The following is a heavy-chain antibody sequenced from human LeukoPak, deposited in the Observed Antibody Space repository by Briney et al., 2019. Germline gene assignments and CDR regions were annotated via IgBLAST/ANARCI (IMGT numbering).Heavy chain of an antibody. CDR2: INSDGSST. CDR3: ARVAIAAAQGRGSFNWFDP. Sequence: QPGGSLRLSCAASGFSFSDYWMHWVRQAPGEGLVWVSRINSDGSSTSYADSVKGRFTISRDNAKNTLYLQMSSLRAVDTAVYYCARVAIAAAQGRGSFNWFDPWGQGTLVTVSS. D-gene: IGHD6-13*01. J-gene: IGHJ5*02. CDR1: GFSFSDYW. V-gene: IGHV3-74*01.